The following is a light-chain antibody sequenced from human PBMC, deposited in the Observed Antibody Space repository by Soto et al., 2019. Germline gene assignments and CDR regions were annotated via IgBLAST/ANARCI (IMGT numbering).Light chain of an antibody. CDR1: QSVSSNY. Sequence: EIVLTQSPGTLSLSPGERATLSCRASQSVSSNYLAWYQQKPGQAPRLLIYGASSRATFSPDRFSGSGSGTDFTLTIIRLEPKDFSVYYCHQYGIAPLTFGPGTKVYTK. J-gene: IGKJ3*01. CDR2: GAS. CDR3: HQYGIAPLT. V-gene: IGKV3-20*01.